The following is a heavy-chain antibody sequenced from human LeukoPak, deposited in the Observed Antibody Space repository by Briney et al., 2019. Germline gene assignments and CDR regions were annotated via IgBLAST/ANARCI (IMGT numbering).Heavy chain of an antibody. CDR1: GFTFNSYA. CDR2: FSGSGAST. Sequence: QSGGSLRLSCAASGFTFNSYAMSWVRQAPGKGLEWVSGFSGSGASTYYADSVKGRVTISRDNSKNTLYLQMNSLRAEDTAVYYCAKGSLHPGIFDYWGQGTLVTVSS. CDR3: AKGSLHPGIFDY. V-gene: IGHV3-23*01. J-gene: IGHJ4*02.